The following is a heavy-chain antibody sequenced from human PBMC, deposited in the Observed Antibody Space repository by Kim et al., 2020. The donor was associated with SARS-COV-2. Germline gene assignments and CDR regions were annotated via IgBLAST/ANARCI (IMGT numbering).Heavy chain of an antibody. CDR2: INHSGST. V-gene: IGHV4-34*01. CDR3: ARGRGIGSSSRANTSAY. Sequence: SETLSLTCVVYGGSFRGYYWSWIRQPPGKGLEWIGEINHSGSTNYNPSLKSRVTISVDTSKNQFSLKLSSVTAADTAVYYCARGRGIGSSSRANTSAYWGQGTLVTVSS. J-gene: IGHJ4*02. CDR1: GGSFRGYY. D-gene: IGHD6-6*01.